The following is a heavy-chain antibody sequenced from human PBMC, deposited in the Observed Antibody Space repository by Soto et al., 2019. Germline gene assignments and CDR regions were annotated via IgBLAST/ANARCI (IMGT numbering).Heavy chain of an antibody. CDR1: GYTFTSYG. D-gene: IGHD3-9*01. J-gene: IGHJ6*02. Sequence: GASVKVSCKASGYTFTSYGISWVRQAPGQGLEWMGWISAYNGNTNYAQKLQGRVTMTTDTSTSTAYMELRSLRSDDTAVYYCARVADPLRYFGGWYYYYGMDVWGQGTTVTVSS. CDR3: ARVADPLRYFGGWYYYYGMDV. V-gene: IGHV1-18*01. CDR2: ISAYNGNT.